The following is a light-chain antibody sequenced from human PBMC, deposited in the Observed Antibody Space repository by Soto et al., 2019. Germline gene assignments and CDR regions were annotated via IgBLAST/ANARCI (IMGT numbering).Light chain of an antibody. CDR2: SSD. CDR3: AAWDDSLNGVV. V-gene: IGLV1-44*01. CDR1: SSNIASNT. J-gene: IGLJ2*01. Sequence: QSVLTQPPSASGTPGQRVTISCSGSSSNIASNTVNWYQQLPGTAPKLLIYSSDQRPSGVPDRFSGSKSGTSASLAISGLQSEDEADYYCAAWDDSLNGVVFGGGTKVTVL.